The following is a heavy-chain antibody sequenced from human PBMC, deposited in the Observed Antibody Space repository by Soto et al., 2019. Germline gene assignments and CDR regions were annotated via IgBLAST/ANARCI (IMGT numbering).Heavy chain of an antibody. J-gene: IGHJ6*02. Sequence: SETLSLTCTVSGGSISSGGYYWSWIRQHPGKGLEWIGSIYYSGSTYYNPSLKSRVTISVDTSKNQFSLKLSSVTAADTAVYYCARHQLTRSSWYYYGMDVWGQGTTVTVSS. CDR3: ARHQLTRSSWYYYGMDV. V-gene: IGHV4-39*01. D-gene: IGHD6-13*01. CDR2: IYYSGST. CDR1: GGSISSGGYY.